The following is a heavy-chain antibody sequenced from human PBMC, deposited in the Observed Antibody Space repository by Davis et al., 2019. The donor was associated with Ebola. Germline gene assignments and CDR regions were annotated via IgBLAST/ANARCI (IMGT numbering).Heavy chain of an antibody. J-gene: IGHJ4*02. CDR2: IESDVRRT. Sequence: GESLKISCAASGFTFSTYWMHWVRQAPGKGLVWVSHIESDVRRTTYADSVKGRFTISRDNAKNSVYLQINSLRPEDTAVYYCARDGEAFDSSGSYEVPFDYWGQGTLVTVSS. CDR1: GFTFSTYW. V-gene: IGHV3-74*03. CDR3: ARDGEAFDSSGSYEVPFDY. D-gene: IGHD3-22*01.